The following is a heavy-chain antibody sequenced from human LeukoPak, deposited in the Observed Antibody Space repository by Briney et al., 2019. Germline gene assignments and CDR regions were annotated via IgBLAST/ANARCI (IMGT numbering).Heavy chain of an antibody. V-gene: IGHV3-9*03. Sequence: GRSLRLSCAASGFTFDDYAMHWVRQAPGKGLEWVSGISWNSGSIGYADSVKGRFTISRDSAKSSLYLQMNSLRAEDMALYYCAKGATGYFDYWGQGTLVTVAS. CDR1: GFTFDDYA. CDR3: AKGATGYFDY. J-gene: IGHJ4*02. CDR2: ISWNSGSI. D-gene: IGHD1-26*01.